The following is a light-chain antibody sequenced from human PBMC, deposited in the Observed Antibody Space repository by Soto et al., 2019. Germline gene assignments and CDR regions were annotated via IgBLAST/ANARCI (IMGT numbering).Light chain of an antibody. V-gene: IGKV3-15*01. CDR2: GAS. CDR1: QSVSSN. J-gene: IGKJ3*01. Sequence: EIVMTQSPATLSVSPGERATLSCRASQSVSSNLARYQQKPGKAPRLLIYGASTRATDIPARFSGSGSGTEFTLTISSLQSEDFAVYYCQQYNNWPPIFTFGPGTKVDIK. CDR3: QQYNNWPPIFT.